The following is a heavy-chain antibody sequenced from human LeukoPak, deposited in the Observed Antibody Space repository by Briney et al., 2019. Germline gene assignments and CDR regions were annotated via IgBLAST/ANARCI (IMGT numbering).Heavy chain of an antibody. V-gene: IGHV3-74*01. D-gene: IGHD6-13*01. CDR3: AGASLIAPAGTVDS. CDR1: GFTFSSYW. CDR2: INSDGSST. J-gene: IGHJ4*02. Sequence: GGSLRLSCAASGFTFSSYWMHWVRQAPGKGLVWVSRINSDGSSTTYADSVKGRFTISRDNAKNTLYLQMNSLRAEDTAVYYCAGASLIAPAGTVDSWGQGTLVTVSS.